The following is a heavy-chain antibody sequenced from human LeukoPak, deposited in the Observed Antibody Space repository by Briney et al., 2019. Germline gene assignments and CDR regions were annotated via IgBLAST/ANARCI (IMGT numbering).Heavy chain of an antibody. CDR1: GGPLSSGDYY. V-gene: IGHV4-30-4*08. CDR3: ARVGYYYDSSGYYTYFDY. CDR2: IYYSGST. J-gene: IGHJ4*02. D-gene: IGHD3-22*01. Sequence: SETLSLTCTVSGGPLSSGDYYWSWIRPPPGKGLEWIGYIYYSGSTYDNPSLKSRVTISVDTSKNQFSLKLSSVTAADTAVYYCARVGYYYDSSGYYTYFDYWGQGTLVTVSS.